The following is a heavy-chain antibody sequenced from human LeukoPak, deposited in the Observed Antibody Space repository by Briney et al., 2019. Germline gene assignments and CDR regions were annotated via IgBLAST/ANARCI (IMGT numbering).Heavy chain of an antibody. CDR2: IYYSGST. J-gene: IGHJ3*02. Sequence: SETLSLTCTVSGGSISSYYWSWIRQPPRKGLEWIGYIYYSGSTNYNPSLKSRVTISVDTSKNQFSLKLSSVTAADTAVYYCARVRSAGKAHAFDIWGQGTMVTVSS. CDR3: ARVRSAGKAHAFDI. CDR1: GGSISSYY. D-gene: IGHD4-23*01. V-gene: IGHV4-59*01.